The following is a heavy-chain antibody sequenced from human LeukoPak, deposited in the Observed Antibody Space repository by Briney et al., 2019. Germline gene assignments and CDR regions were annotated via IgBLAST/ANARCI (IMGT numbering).Heavy chain of an antibody. J-gene: IGHJ4*02. D-gene: IGHD1-14*01. CDR2: INYKGGPT. V-gene: IGHV3-64*02. Sequence: GGSLRLSCVASGFTLSSFSMHWVRQSPGRGLEYVSAINYKGGPTYYADSVKGRFAISTDNSKNTLYLQMTSLRREDMGVYYCARVGPETAFDYWGQGTLVTVSS. CDR3: ARVGPETAFDY. CDR1: GFTLSSFS.